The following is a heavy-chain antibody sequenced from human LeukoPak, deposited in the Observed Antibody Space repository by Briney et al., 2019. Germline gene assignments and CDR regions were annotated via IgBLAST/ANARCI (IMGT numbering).Heavy chain of an antibody. CDR2: ISSSSSYI. CDR1: GFTFSSYS. CDR3: ARDLLDIVVVVAATEFDY. V-gene: IGHV3-21*01. Sequence: PGGSLRLSCAASGFTFSSYSMNWVRQAPGKGLEWVSSISSSSSYIYYADSVKGRFTISRDNAKNSLYLQMNSLRAEDTAVYYCARDLLDIVVVVAATEFDYWGQGTLVTVSS. D-gene: IGHD2-15*01. J-gene: IGHJ4*02.